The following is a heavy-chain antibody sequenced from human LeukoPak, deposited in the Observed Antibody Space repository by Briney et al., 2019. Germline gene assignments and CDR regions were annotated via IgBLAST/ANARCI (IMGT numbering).Heavy chain of an antibody. D-gene: IGHD3-10*01. V-gene: IGHV4-39*01. Sequence: KPSETLSLTCTVSGGSISSSSYYWGWIRQPPGKGLEWIGSIYYSGSTYYNPCLKSRVTISVDTSKNQFSLKLSSVTAADTAVYYCARRVVRGDNFEYWGQGNLVTVSS. CDR1: GGSISSSSYY. CDR3: ARRVVRGDNFEY. J-gene: IGHJ4*02. CDR2: IYYSGST.